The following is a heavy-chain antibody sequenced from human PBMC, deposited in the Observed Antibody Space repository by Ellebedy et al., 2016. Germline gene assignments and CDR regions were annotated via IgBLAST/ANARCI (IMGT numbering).Heavy chain of an antibody. CDR2: IIPILGIA. J-gene: IGHJ2*01. CDR1: GGTFSSYA. V-gene: IGHV1-69*04. CDR3: ARDHMFGGHLVQYWYFDL. Sequence: ASVKVSCKASGGTFSSYAISWVRQAPGQGLEWMGRIIPILGIANYAQKFQGRVTITADTSTSTAYMELRSLRSDDTAVYYCARDHMFGGHLVQYWYFDLWGRGTLVTVSS. D-gene: IGHD3-10*02.